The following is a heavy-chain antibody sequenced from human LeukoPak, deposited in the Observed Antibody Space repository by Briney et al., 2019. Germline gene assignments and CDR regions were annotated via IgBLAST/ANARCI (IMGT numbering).Heavy chain of an antibody. J-gene: IGHJ5*02. CDR2: IYYSGST. CDR1: GGSLSSYY. Sequence: PETLSLTCTVSGGSLSSYYWSWIRQPPGKGLEWIGYIYYSGSTNYNPSLKSRVTISVDTSKNQFSLKLSSVTAADTAVYYCARVMQQLVVSTWFDPWGQGTLVTVSS. CDR3: ARVMQQLVVSTWFDP. D-gene: IGHD6-13*01. V-gene: IGHV4-59*01.